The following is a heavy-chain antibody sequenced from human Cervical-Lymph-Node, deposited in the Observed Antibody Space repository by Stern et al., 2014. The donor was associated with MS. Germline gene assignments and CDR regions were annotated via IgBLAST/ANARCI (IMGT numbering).Heavy chain of an antibody. J-gene: IGHJ4*02. D-gene: IGHD4/OR15-4a*01. CDR2: INPSDGGR. Sequence: VQLVQSGAEVTKPGASVKVSCKTSGYNFTNYFMHWVRQAPGEGLEWMGIINPSDGGRRYAQKYQGRITLTRDASTTTVYMEISSLRSDDTAVYYCARTSYGANSLQLDFWGQGTLVTVS. CDR3: ARTSYGANSLQLDF. V-gene: IGHV1-46*01. CDR1: GYNFTNYF.